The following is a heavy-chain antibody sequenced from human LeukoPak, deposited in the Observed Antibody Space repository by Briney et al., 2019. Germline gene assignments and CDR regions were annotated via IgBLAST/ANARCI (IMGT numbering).Heavy chain of an antibody. Sequence: GGSLRLSCAASGFTLSDYWMHWVRQAPGKGLVWVSRINSDGSRIIYADSVKGRFTISGDNAKNTVYLQMNSLRADDTAVYFCARAPQIGFSGFDKNYWGQGTLVTVSS. CDR1: GFTLSDYW. J-gene: IGHJ4*02. CDR2: INSDGSRI. CDR3: ARAPQIGFSGFDKNY. V-gene: IGHV3-74*01. D-gene: IGHD5-12*01.